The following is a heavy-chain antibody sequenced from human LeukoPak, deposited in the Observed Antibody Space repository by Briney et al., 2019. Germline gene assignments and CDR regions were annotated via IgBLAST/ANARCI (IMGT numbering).Heavy chain of an antibody. J-gene: IGHJ4*02. CDR1: GFTFSSYG. CDR3: AKEAEDGGNSDRYYFDY. V-gene: IGHV3-30*18. Sequence: GGSLRVSCAVSGFTFSSYGMHWVRQAPGKGLEWVAVISYDGSNKYYADSVKGRFTISRDNSKNTLYLQMNSLRAEDTAVYYCAKEAEDGGNSDRYYFDYWGQGTLVTVSS. CDR2: ISYDGSNK. D-gene: IGHD4-23*01.